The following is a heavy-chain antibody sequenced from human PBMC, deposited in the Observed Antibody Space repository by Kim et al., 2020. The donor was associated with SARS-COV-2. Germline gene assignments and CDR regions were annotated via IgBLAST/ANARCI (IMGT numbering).Heavy chain of an antibody. V-gene: IGHV4-39*07. Sequence: YYNPALKSRVTRSVATSKNQFSLKLSSVTAADTAVYYCARVAAAGSFDYWGQGTLVTVSS. CDR3: ARVAAAGSFDY. J-gene: IGHJ4*02. D-gene: IGHD6-13*01.